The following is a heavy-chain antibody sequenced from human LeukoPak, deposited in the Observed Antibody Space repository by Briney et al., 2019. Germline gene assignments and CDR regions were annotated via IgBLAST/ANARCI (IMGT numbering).Heavy chain of an antibody. Sequence: SQTLSLTCAISGDSVSSNSAAWNWIRQSPSRGLEWLGRTYYRSNWYNDYGVSVKSRITINPDTSKNQFALQLNSVTPEDTAVYYCARGSGYDYYYGMDVWGQGTTVTVSS. CDR1: GDSVSSNSAA. V-gene: IGHV6-1*01. D-gene: IGHD6-19*01. CDR3: ARGSGYDYYYGMDV. CDR2: TYYRSNWYN. J-gene: IGHJ6*02.